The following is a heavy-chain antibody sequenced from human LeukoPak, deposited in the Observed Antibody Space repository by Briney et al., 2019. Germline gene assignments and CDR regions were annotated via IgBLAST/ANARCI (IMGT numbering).Heavy chain of an antibody. CDR1: GGSISSGSYY. V-gene: IGHV4-61*02. J-gene: IGHJ6*02. CDR2: IYTSGST. Sequence: SETLSLTCTVSGGSISSGSYYWSWIRQPAGKGLEWIGRIYTSGSTNYNPSLKSRVTISVDTSKNQFSLKLSSATAADTAVCYCARQYSSGWYGTAYYYYGMDVWGQGTTVTVSS. D-gene: IGHD6-19*01. CDR3: ARQYSSGWYGTAYYYYGMDV.